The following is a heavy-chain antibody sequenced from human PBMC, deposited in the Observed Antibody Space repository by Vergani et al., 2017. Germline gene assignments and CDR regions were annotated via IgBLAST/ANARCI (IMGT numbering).Heavy chain of an antibody. D-gene: IGHD4-11*01. V-gene: IGHV3-33*01. J-gene: IGHJ6*02. CDR1: GFTFSSYG. CDR3: ARDLRDYSNHYYYYYYGMDV. Sequence: QVQLVESGGGVVQPGRSLRLSCAASGFTFSSYGMHWVRQAPGKGLEWVAVILYDGSNKYYADSVKGRFTISRDNSKNTLYLQMNSLRAEDTAVYYCARDLRDYSNHYYYYYYGMDVWGQGTTVTVSS. CDR2: ILYDGSNK.